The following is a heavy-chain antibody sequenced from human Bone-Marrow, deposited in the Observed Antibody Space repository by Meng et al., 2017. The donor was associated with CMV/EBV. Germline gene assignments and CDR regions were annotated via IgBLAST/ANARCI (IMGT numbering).Heavy chain of an antibody. J-gene: IGHJ6*02. CDR1: GYTFTGYY. CDR2: INPNSGGT. D-gene: IGHD3-3*01. CDR3: ARDQARITIFGVVIPHYYYGMDV. V-gene: IGHV1-2*02. Sequence: ASVKVSCKASGYTFTGYYMHWVRQAPGQGLEWMGWINPNSGGTNYAQKFQGRVTMTRDTSISTAYMELSRLRSDDTAVYYCARDQARITIFGVVIPHYYYGMDVWGQGTTVTVSS.